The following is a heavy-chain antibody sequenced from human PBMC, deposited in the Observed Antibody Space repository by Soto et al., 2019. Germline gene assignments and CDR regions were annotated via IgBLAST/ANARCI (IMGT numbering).Heavy chain of an antibody. CDR2: IWYYGSNK. D-gene: IGHD6-13*01. CDR3: ARDPSGAAAGTPWFDP. CDR1: GFTFSSYG. V-gene: IGHV3-33*01. J-gene: IGHJ5*02. Sequence: QVQLVESGGGVVQPGRSLRLSCAASGFTFSSYGMHWVRQAPGKGLEWVAVIWYYGSNKYYADSVKGRFTISRDNSKNTLYLQMNSLRAEDTAVYYCARDPSGAAAGTPWFDPWGQGTLVTVSS.